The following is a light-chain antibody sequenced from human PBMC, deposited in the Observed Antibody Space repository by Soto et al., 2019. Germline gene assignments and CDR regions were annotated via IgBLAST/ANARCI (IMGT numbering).Light chain of an antibody. CDR1: SSNIGSET. V-gene: IGLV1-44*01. CDR3: ATWDDSLKRVV. Sequence: QSVLTQPPSASGTPGQRVTISCSGSSSNIGSETVNWYQHLPGTAPKLLIYLNNQRPSGVPDRFSGSKSDTSASLAISGLQSEDEADYYCATWDDSLKRVVFGGGTNLTVL. CDR2: LNN. J-gene: IGLJ2*01.